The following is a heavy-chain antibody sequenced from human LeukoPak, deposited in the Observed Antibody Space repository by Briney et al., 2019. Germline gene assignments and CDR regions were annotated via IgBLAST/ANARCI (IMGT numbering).Heavy chain of an antibody. D-gene: IGHD1-26*01. J-gene: IGHJ4*02. Sequence: GASVKVSCKASGYTFTSYGISWVRQAPGQGLEWMGWISAYNGNTNYAQKLQGRVTMTTDTSTSTAYMELRSLRSDDTAVYYCARLNSGSWGENYFDYWGQGTLVTVSS. V-gene: IGHV1-18*01. CDR1: GYTFTSYG. CDR2: ISAYNGNT. CDR3: ARLNSGSWGENYFDY.